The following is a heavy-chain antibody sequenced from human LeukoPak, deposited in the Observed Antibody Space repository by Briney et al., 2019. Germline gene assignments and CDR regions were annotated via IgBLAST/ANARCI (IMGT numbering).Heavy chain of an antibody. Sequence: PSETLSLTCAVYGGSFSGYYWSWIRQPPGRGLEWIGEINHSGSTNYNPSLKSRVTISVDTSKNQFSLKLSSVTAADTAVCYCARRGYGGNYNYFDYWGQGTLVTVSS. V-gene: IGHV4-34*01. J-gene: IGHJ4*02. CDR2: INHSGST. D-gene: IGHD4-23*01. CDR1: GGSFSGYY. CDR3: ARRGYGGNYNYFDY.